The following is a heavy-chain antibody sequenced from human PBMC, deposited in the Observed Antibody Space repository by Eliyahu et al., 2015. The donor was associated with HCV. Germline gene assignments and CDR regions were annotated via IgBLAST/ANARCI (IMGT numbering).Heavy chain of an antibody. CDR2: ISHDGSNK. Sequence: QVQLLESGGGVVQPGRSLRLSCXAXGFPFSDFFLHWVRQAPGKGLEWVAVISHDGSNKYYADSLKGRLTISRDNSKNTLFLQMNSLREEDTGLYYCTRGGCSGGACYLGSNDDYWGQGTLVTVSS. J-gene: IGHJ4*02. CDR3: TRGGCSGGACYLGSNDDY. D-gene: IGHD2-15*01. V-gene: IGHV3-30-3*01. CDR1: GFPFSDFF.